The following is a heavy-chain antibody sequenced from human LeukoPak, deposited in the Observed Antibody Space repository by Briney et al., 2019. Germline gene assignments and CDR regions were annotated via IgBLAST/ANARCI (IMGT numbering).Heavy chain of an antibody. CDR3: ARASGPFDY. CDR1: GFTFSVYG. CDR2: IWNDGSNK. J-gene: IGHJ4*02. V-gene: IGHV3-33*01. D-gene: IGHD3-10*01. Sequence: GGSLRLSCAASGFTFSVYGMHWVRQAPGKGLEWVAVIWNDGSNKYYADSVKGRFTIPRDNSKNTLYLQMNSLRAEDTAVYSCARASGPFDYWGQGTLVTVSS.